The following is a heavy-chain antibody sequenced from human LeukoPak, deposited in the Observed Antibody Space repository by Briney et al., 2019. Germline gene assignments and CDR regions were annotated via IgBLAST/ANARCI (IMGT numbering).Heavy chain of an antibody. CDR1: GFTFSSYG. CDR3: AKGLERESRLDS. Sequence: GGSLRLSCAASGFTFSSYGMSWVRQAPGKGLEWVAVISYDGSNKYYADSVKGRFTISRDNSKNTLYLQMNSLRAEDTALYYCAKGLERESRLDSWGQGTLVTVSS. D-gene: IGHD1-1*01. J-gene: IGHJ4*02. V-gene: IGHV3-30*18. CDR2: ISYDGSNK.